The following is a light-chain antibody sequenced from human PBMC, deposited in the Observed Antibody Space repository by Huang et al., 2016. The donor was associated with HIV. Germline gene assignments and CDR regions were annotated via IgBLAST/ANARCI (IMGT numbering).Light chain of an antibody. CDR3: QKYDSAPRT. V-gene: IGKV1-27*01. Sequence: DIQMTQSPPSLSAFVGDRVTITCRARQAISNYLAWYQRTPGKVHKLLIYGASTLQSGVPSRFSGSGSGTDFTLTISSLQPEDVAVYFCQKYDSAPRTFGQGTRVEIK. CDR1: QAISNY. CDR2: GAS. J-gene: IGKJ1*01.